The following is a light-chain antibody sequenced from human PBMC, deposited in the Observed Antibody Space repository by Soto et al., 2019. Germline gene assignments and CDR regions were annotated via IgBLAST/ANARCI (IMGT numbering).Light chain of an antibody. V-gene: IGKV1-12*01. CDR1: QGIGSW. CDR2: QAS. Sequence: DIQMTQPPSSVSASVGDRVTITCRASQGIGSWLAWYQQKPGKAPKLLIYQASSLQSGVPSRFSGSGSGTDFTLTISSLQPDDFATYYCRQGNSFPLTFGGGTKVDIK. CDR3: RQGNSFPLT. J-gene: IGKJ4*01.